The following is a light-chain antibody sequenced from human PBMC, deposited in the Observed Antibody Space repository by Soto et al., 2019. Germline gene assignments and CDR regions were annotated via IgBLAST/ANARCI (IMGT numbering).Light chain of an antibody. CDR2: DAS. CDR1: QSVSSY. J-gene: IGKJ5*01. Sequence: EIVLTQDPAAPSLPQGERATLSCRASQSVSSYLAWYQQKPGQAPRLLIYDASNRATGIPARFSGSGSGTDFTLTISSLEPEDFAVYYCQQRSNWPPENTFRQGTRLEIK. CDR3: QQRSNWPPENT. V-gene: IGKV3-11*01.